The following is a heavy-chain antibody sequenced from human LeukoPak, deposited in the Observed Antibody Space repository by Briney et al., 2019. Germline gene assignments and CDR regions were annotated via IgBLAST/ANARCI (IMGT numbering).Heavy chain of an antibody. CDR2: IDPSDSYT. CDR3: ALTPYSSSWAAIDY. J-gene: IGHJ4*02. Sequence: GESLKISCKGSGYSFTTYWISWVRQMPGKGLEWMGRIDPSDSYTNYSPSFQGHVTISADKSISTAYLQWSSLKASDTAMYYCALTPYSSSWAAIDYWGQGTLVTVSS. V-gene: IGHV5-10-1*01. D-gene: IGHD6-13*01. CDR1: GYSFTTYW.